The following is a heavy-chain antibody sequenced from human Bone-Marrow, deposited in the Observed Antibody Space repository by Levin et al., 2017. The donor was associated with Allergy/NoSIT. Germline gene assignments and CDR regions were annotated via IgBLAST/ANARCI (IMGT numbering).Heavy chain of an antibody. CDR1: GYTFTSYA. V-gene: IGHV7-4-1*02. CDR3: ARVKRYSSSASRGYYYYYMDV. Sequence: ASVKVSCKASGYTFTSYAMNWVRQAPGQGLEWMGWINTNTGNPTYAQGFTGRFVFSLDTSVSTAYLQISSLKAEDTAVYYCARVKRYSSSASRGYYYYYMDVWGKGTTVTVSS. J-gene: IGHJ6*03. CDR2: INTNTGNP. D-gene: IGHD6-6*01.